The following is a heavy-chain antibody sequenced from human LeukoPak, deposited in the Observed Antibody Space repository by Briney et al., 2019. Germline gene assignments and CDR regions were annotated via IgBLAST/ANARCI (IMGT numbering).Heavy chain of an antibody. J-gene: IGHJ4*02. V-gene: IGHV3-74*01. CDR3: AVVVIDY. Sequence: PGGSLRLSCAASGFSFSSTWMHWVRQVPGKGLEWISRINSDGSSTIYADSVKGRFTISRDNTKNTLYLQMNSLRAEDTAVYYCAVVVIDYWGQGTLVTVSS. D-gene: IGHD3-22*01. CDR1: GFSFSSTW. CDR2: INSDGSST.